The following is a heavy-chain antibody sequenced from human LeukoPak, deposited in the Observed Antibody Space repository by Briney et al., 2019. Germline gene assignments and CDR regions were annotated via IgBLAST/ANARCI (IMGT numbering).Heavy chain of an antibody. Sequence: SETLSLTCTVSGGSISSYYWSWIRQPPGKGLEWIGYIYYSGSTNYNPSLKSRVTISVDTSKNQFSLKLSSVTAADTAVYYRARVGYNWFDPWGQGTLVTVSS. CDR3: ARVGYNWFDP. D-gene: IGHD3-10*01. CDR1: GGSISSYY. CDR2: IYYSGST. V-gene: IGHV4-59*01. J-gene: IGHJ5*02.